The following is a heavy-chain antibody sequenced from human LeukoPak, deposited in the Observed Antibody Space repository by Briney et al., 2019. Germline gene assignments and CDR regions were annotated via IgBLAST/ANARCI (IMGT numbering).Heavy chain of an antibody. CDR3: ARDLRGTNWFDP. V-gene: IGHV1-8*01. Sequence: ASVKVSCKASGYTFTSYDINWVRQATGQGLEWMGWMNPNSGNTGYAQKFQGRVTMTRNTSISTAYMELSSLRSEDTAVYYCARDLRGTNWFDPWGQGTLVTVSS. CDR1: GYTFTSYD. J-gene: IGHJ5*02. CDR2: MNPNSGNT. D-gene: IGHD3-16*01.